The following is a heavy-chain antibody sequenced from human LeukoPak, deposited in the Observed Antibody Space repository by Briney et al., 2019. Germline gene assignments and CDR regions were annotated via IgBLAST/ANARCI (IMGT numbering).Heavy chain of an antibody. CDR1: GLTYNIYS. D-gene: IGHD2-2*01. CDR2: ISSSSSYI. CDR3: SSDLVCTVTACYDRDVGFYL. V-gene: IGHV3-21*01. J-gene: IGHJ3*01. Sequence: PGGSLRLSCAASGLTYNIYSINWVRQVPGKGLEWVASISSSSSYIYYADSVRGRFTISRDNAKKSLYLQMNRLRAEDTAVYFCSSDLVCTVTACYDRDVGFYLWRRGTMLTVSS.